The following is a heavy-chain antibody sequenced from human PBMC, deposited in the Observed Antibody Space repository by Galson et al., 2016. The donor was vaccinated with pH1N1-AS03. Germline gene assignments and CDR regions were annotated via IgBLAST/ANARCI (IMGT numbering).Heavy chain of an antibody. Sequence: QSGAEVKQPGESLRISCKTSGYLFTNYWIGWVRQMPGKGLEWMGIFYPSDSDARYSPSFQGQVTFSADKSTATAYLQWSTLKAADTAIYYCARHASPTILSYHFDYWGRGTLATVSS. CDR2: FYPSDSDA. CDR1: GYLFTNYW. CDR3: ARHASPTILSYHFDY. D-gene: IGHD2-2*01. V-gene: IGHV5-51*01. J-gene: IGHJ4*02.